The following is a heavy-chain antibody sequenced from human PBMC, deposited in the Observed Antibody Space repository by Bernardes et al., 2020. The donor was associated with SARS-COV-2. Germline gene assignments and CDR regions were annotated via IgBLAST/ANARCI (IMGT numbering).Heavy chain of an antibody. J-gene: IGHJ5*02. CDR2: IYPSGST. V-gene: IGHV4-34*01. CDR3: AREFRASARLNWFDP. CDR1: GESFSDYY. Sequence: SETLSLTCAVSGESFSDYYWTWIRQPPGKGLEWIGEIYPSGSTNYNPSLKSRVTISVDTSKNQFSLKLNSVTAADTAVYYCAREFRASARLNWFDPWGQGTLVTVSS.